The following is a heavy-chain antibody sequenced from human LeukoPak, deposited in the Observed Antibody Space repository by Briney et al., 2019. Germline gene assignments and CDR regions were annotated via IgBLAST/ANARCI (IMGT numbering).Heavy chain of an antibody. D-gene: IGHD6-13*01. CDR2: INSGGTV. CDR1: GFIVSSYE. V-gene: IGHV3-48*03. J-gene: IGHJ3*02. CDR3: ARFSSTWYVASDM. Sequence: PGGSLRLSCAASGFIVSSYETGWVRQAPGKGLEWLSYINSGGTVYYADSVKGRFTFSRDNAKNSLYLHMNSLRAEDTALYYCARFSSTWYVASDMWGQGTMVTVSS.